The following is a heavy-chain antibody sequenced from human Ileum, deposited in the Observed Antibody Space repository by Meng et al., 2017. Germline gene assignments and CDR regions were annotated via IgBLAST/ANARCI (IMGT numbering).Heavy chain of an antibody. CDR3: ARDIARNWFYS. V-gene: IGHV4-39*07. J-gene: IGHJ5*02. D-gene: IGHD2-15*01. CDR2: VHNSGSF. CDR1: GDSMNSRNYY. Sequence: SETLSLTCSVSGDSMNSRNYYWGWIRQPPGMGLEWIGTVHNSGSFFYNPSLKSRVTISVDMSKNQISLKLTSVTAADTALYFCARDIARNWFYSWGQGTLVTVSS.